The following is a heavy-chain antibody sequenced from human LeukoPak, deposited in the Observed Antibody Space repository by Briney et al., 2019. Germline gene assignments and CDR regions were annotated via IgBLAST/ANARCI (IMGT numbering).Heavy chain of an antibody. CDR1: GFTVSTNY. CDR3: ATAGDAIDSVMIWDF. V-gene: IGHV3-53*01. Sequence: GGSLRLSCAASGFTVSTNYMSWVRQAPGKGLEWVSIVYKAGNTYYADSVKGRFTISRDNSKNTVYLRMNSLRAEDTAVYYCATAGDAIDSVMIWDFWGQGTLVTVSS. D-gene: IGHD3/OR15-3a*01. CDR2: VYKAGNT. J-gene: IGHJ4*02.